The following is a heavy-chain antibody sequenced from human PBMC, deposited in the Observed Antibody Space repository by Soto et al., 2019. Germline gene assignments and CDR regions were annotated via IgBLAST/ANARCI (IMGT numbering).Heavy chain of an antibody. CDR1: GGSISSGGYS. V-gene: IGHV4-30-2*01. D-gene: IGHD3-10*01. Sequence: SETLSLTCAVSGGSISSGGYSWSWIRQPPGKGLEWIGYIYHSGSTYYNPSLKSRVTISVDRSKNQFSLKLSSVTAADTAVYYCARDRGYYYGMDVWGQGTTVTVSS. CDR3: ARDRGYYYGMDV. J-gene: IGHJ6*02. CDR2: IYHSGST.